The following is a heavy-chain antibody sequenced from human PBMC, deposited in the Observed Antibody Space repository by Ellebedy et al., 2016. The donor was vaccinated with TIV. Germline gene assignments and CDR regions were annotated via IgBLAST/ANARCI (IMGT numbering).Heavy chain of an antibody. J-gene: IGHJ4*02. V-gene: IGHV1-46*01. CDR1: GYTFTSDL. D-gene: IGHD1-26*01. CDR2: INPSGGGT. Sequence: AASVKVSCKASGYTFTSDLIHWVRQALGQGLEWMGIINPSGGGTGYAQKFQGRVTMTRDTSASTVYMELSSLRSEDTAVYYCAREGGVYYFDYWGQGTLVTVSS. CDR3: AREGGVYYFDY.